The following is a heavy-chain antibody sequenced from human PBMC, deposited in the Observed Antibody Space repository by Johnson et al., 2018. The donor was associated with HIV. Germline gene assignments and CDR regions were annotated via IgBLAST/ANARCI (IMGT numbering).Heavy chain of an antibody. CDR2: IKEDGSEK. V-gene: IGHV3-7*03. J-gene: IGHJ3*02. CDR1: GFTFSNFW. D-gene: IGHD5-18*01. Sequence: VQLVESGGGVVRPGGSLRLSCAVSGFTFSNFWMSWVRQAPGKGLEWVANIKEDGSEKHYVDSVKGRFTISRDNAKNLLYLQMNSLRAEDTAVYYCARGGIRGYSYGPGAFDIWGQGTMVTVSS. CDR3: ARGGIRGYSYGPGAFDI.